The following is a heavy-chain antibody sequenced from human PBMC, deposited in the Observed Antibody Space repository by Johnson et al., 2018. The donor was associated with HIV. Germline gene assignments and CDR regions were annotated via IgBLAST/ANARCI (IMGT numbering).Heavy chain of an antibody. CDR2: ISWNSGSI. CDR1: GFTFGDYA. Sequence: VQLVESGGGLVQPGRSLRLSCTASGFTFGDYAMSWFRQAPGKGLEWVSGISWNSGSIGYADSVKGRFTISSDNAKNSLYLQMNSGRAEDTAVYYCAKDWAYSSSWYDEGLAFDIWGQETMVPVSS. D-gene: IGHD6-13*01. J-gene: IGHJ3*02. CDR3: AKDWAYSSSWYDEGLAFDI. V-gene: IGHV3-9*01.